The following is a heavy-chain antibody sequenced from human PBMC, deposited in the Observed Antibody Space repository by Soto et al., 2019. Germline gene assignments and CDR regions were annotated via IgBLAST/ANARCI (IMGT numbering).Heavy chain of an antibody. V-gene: IGHV1-46*02. CDR2: INPTEGRT. D-gene: IGHD5-18*01. CDR1: GYPFNSYH. J-gene: IGHJ5*02. CDR3: ARGREISFGYNWFDP. Sequence: QVQLVQSVAEVRKPGASVKLSCQTSGYPFNSYHMHWVRQAPGQGLEWMGVINPTEGRTRYSQKFQDRVTMTRDTSTSTVYMELSSLRSEDTAIYFCARGREISFGYNWFDPWGQGTLVTVSS.